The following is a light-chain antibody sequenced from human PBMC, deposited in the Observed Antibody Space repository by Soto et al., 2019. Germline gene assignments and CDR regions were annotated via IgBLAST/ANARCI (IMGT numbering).Light chain of an antibody. CDR1: SSDVGSYNL. CDR3: CSYAGSYYV. Sequence: QSALTQPASVSGSPGQSITISFTGTSSDVGSYNLVSWYQQHPGKAPKLMIYEVSKRPSGVSNRFSGSKSGNTASLTISGLQAEDEADYYCCSYAGSYYVFGTGTTVTV. CDR2: EVS. J-gene: IGLJ1*01. V-gene: IGLV2-23*02.